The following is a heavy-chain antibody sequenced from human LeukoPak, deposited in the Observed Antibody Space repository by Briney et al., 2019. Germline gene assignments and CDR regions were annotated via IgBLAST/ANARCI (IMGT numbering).Heavy chain of an antibody. J-gene: IGHJ4*02. V-gene: IGHV3-30*02. CDR1: GFTFSSYG. Sequence: PGGSLRLSCAASGFTFSSYGMHWVRQAPGKGLEWVAFIRYDGSNKYYADSVKGRFTISRDNSKNTLYLQMNSLRAEDTAVYYCAKDGKLRYFDWLLIYWGQGTLVTVSS. CDR3: AKDGKLRYFDWLLIY. D-gene: IGHD3-9*01. CDR2: IRYDGSNK.